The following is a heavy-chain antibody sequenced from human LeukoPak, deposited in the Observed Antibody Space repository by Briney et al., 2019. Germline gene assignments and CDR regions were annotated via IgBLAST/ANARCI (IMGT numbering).Heavy chain of an antibody. CDR2: IYSGGST. V-gene: IGHV3-53*01. CDR1: GFTVSSNY. Sequence: GGSLRLSCAASGFTVSSNYMSWVRQAPGKGLEWVSVIYSGGSTYYADSVKGRFTISRDNSKNTLYLQMNSLRAEDTAVYYCARSEWLVPPNFDYWGQGTLVTVSS. J-gene: IGHJ4*02. CDR3: ARSEWLVPPNFDY. D-gene: IGHD6-19*01.